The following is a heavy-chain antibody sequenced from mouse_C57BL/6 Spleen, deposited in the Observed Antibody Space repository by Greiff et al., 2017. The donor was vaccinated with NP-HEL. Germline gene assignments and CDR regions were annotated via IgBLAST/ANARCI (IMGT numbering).Heavy chain of an antibody. Sequence: VKLQQPGAELVKPGASVKMSCKASGYTFTSYWITWVKQRPGQGLEWIGDIYPGSGSTNYNEKFKSKATLTVDTSSSTAYMQLSSLTSEDSAVYYCARVYYGNFLDYWGQGTTLTVSS. CDR2: IYPGSGST. D-gene: IGHD2-1*01. J-gene: IGHJ2*01. CDR3: ARVYYGNFLDY. CDR1: GYTFTSYW. V-gene: IGHV1-55*01.